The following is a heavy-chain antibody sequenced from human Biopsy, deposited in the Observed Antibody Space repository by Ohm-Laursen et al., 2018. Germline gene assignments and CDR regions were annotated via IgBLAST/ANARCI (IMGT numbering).Heavy chain of an antibody. Sequence: GASVKVSCKVSGYTLTELSMHWVRQAPGKGLEWMGGFAPENGKTVYAQNFQARVSMTEDTSTDTAYMELRSLRSEDTAVYYCVAYPSSGFFENNDDFAMDVWGQGTTVSVSS. V-gene: IGHV1-24*01. CDR1: GYTLTELS. CDR3: VAYPSSGFFENNDDFAMDV. D-gene: IGHD6-19*01. J-gene: IGHJ6*02. CDR2: FAPENGKT.